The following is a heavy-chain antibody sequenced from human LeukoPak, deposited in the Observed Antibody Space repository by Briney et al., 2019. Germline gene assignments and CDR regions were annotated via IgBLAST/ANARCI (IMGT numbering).Heavy chain of an antibody. D-gene: IGHD3-16*01. V-gene: IGHV3-9*03. J-gene: IGHJ4*02. Sequence: GGSLRLSXAASGFTFEDYAMHWVRQAPGKGLEWVSGISWNSGSIGYADSVKGRFTISRDNAKNSLYLQMNSLRAEDMALYYCAKDIGPRGQYYFDYWGQGALVTVSS. CDR1: GFTFEDYA. CDR2: ISWNSGSI. CDR3: AKDIGPRGQYYFDY.